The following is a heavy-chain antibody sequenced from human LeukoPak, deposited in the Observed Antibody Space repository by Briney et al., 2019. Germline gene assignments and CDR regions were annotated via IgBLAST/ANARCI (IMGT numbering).Heavy chain of an antibody. CDR3: ARGPFYTSSWYFYFDS. CDR1: GDSISSSDYY. D-gene: IGHD6-13*01. J-gene: IGHJ4*02. Sequence: PSETLSLTCTVSGDSISSSDYYWGWIRQPPGKGLEWIGSSYYAGATYYKPSLRSRVTISVDTSKNQFSLRLTSVTAADTAFYYCARGPFYTSSWYFYFDSWGQGSLVTVSS. CDR2: SYYAGAT. V-gene: IGHV4-39*07.